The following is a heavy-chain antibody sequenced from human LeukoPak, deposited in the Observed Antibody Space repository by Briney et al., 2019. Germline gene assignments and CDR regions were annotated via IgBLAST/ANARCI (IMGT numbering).Heavy chain of an antibody. CDR1: GFTFSNYG. Sequence: PGRSLRLSCAASGFTFSNYGMHWVRQAPGKGLEWVSGINWNGGSTGYADSVKGRFTISRDNAKNSLYLQMNSLRAEDTALYYCARGVIVLADTPFDYWGQGTLVTVSS. CDR2: INWNGGST. CDR3: ARGVIVLADTPFDY. D-gene: IGHD2/OR15-2a*01. J-gene: IGHJ4*02. V-gene: IGHV3-20*04.